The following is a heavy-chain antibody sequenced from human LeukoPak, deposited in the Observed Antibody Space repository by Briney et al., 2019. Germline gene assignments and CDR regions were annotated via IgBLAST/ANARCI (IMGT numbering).Heavy chain of an antibody. CDR1: GGSISSSSYY. V-gene: IGHV4-39*06. J-gene: IGHJ5*02. CDR3: ARALGYCSGGSCPDFKNWFDP. CDR2: IYYSGST. D-gene: IGHD2-15*01. Sequence: SETLSLTCTVSGGSISSSSYYWGWIRQPPGKGLEWIGSIYYSGSTYYNPSLKSRVTISVDTSKNQFPLKLSSVTAADTAVYYCARALGYCSGGSCPDFKNWFDPWGQGTLVTVSS.